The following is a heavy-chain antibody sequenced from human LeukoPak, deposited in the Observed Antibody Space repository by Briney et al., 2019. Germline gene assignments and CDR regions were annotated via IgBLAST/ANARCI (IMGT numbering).Heavy chain of an antibody. CDR2: IYDCGCT. D-gene: IGHD1-7*01. CDR1: GGSLRRYY. CDR3: SRSNWNLGRFAKNAFDI. J-gene: IGHJ3*02. Sequence: PSETLSLTCTVSGGSLRRYYWRWTRQPPGKGLEWIGYIYDCGCTNYNPSLKSRVTISVATSKYHFSLKLSTVSAADTAVYYCSRSNWNLGRFAKNAFDIWGQGTMVTVSS. V-gene: IGHV4-59*01.